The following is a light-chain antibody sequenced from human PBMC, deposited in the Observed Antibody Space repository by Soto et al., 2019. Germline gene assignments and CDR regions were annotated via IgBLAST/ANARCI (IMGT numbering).Light chain of an antibody. CDR3: QQTHTIPLT. J-gene: IGKJ3*01. V-gene: IGKV1-12*01. CDR2: ATS. Sequence: DIQMTQSPSSVSASIGDRVTITCRASQGVSSWLAWYQQKPGKAPNLLIYATSNLQSGVPSRFSGSGAGTDFAHSSSSLHPEDFATDYCQQTHTIPLTVGPGSKVHIK. CDR1: QGVSSW.